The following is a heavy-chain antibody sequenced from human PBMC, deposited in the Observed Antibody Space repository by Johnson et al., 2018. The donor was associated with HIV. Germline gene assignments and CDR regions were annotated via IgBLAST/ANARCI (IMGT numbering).Heavy chain of an antibody. V-gene: IGHV3-7*01. D-gene: IGHD3-3*01. CDR2: IKQDGSEK. CDR1: GFTFSSYW. Sequence: EMQLVESGGGVVQHGRSLRLSCAASGFTFSSYWMSWVRQAPGKGLEWVATIKQDGSEKYYVDSVKGRFTISRDNAKNSLYLQMNSLRAEDTAVYYCARDRGITIFAVTIDAFDIWGQGTMVTVSS. CDR3: ARDRGITIFAVTIDAFDI. J-gene: IGHJ3*02.